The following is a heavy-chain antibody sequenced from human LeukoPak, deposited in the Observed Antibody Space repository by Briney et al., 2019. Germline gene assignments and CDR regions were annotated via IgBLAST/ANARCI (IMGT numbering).Heavy chain of an antibody. Sequence: GGALRLSCAASGFTFSSYGMHWVRQAPGKGLEWVAFIRYDRSNKYYADSVKGRFTISRDNSKNTLYLQMNSLRAEDTAVYYCAKVISGASFANPVDYWGQGTLVTVSS. CDR2: IRYDRSNK. CDR1: GFTFSSYG. J-gene: IGHJ4*02. D-gene: IGHD1-26*01. V-gene: IGHV3-30*02. CDR3: AKVISGASFANPVDY.